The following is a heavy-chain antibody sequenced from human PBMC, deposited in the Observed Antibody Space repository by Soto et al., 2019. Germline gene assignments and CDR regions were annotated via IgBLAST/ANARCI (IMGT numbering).Heavy chain of an antibody. CDR3: ARCPTHYDFWSGYWYYFDY. Sequence: PSETLSLTCAVYGGSFSGYYWSWIRQPPGKGLEWIGEINHSGSTNYNPSLKSRVTISVDTSKNQFSLKLSSVTAADTAVYYCARCPTHYDFWSGYWYYFDYWGQGTLVTVS. CDR2: INHSGST. V-gene: IGHV4-34*01. D-gene: IGHD3-3*01. J-gene: IGHJ4*02. CDR1: GGSFSGYY.